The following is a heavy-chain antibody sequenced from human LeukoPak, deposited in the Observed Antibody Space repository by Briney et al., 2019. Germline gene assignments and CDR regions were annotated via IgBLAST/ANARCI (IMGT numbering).Heavy chain of an antibody. Sequence: PGGPLRLSCTASTFTLNNYWMRWVRQAPGKGLQYVSVISDKGGSTSYADSVKGRFTITRDNYKNTVYLQMSSLRAEDTAVYYCVGDGRDGYNKYFHHWGQGTLVTVSS. CDR2: ISDKGGST. V-gene: IGHV3-64D*06. J-gene: IGHJ1*01. CDR3: VGDGRDGYNKYFHH. D-gene: IGHD5-24*01. CDR1: TFTLNNYW.